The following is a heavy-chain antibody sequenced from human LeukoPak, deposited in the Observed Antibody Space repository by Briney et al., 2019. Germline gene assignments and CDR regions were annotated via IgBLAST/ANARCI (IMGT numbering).Heavy chain of an antibody. CDR2: IYYSGST. CDR1: GGSISSSSYY. D-gene: IGHD3-16*02. J-gene: IGHJ4*02. CDR3: ARVGDYVWGTYRYRPFDY. Sequence: SETLSLTCTVSGGSISSSSYYWGWIRQPPGKGLEWIGSIYYSGSTNYNPSLKSRVTISVDTSKNQFSLKLTSVTAADTAVYYCARVGDYVWGTYRYRPFDYWGQGTLVTVSS. V-gene: IGHV4-39*07.